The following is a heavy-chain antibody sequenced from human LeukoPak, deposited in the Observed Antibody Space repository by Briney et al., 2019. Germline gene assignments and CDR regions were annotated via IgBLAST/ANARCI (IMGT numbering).Heavy chain of an antibody. V-gene: IGHV4-39*07. CDR3: ARGTGSGSTYYYYYYYYMDV. CDR1: GGSISSSSYY. CDR2: IYHSGST. J-gene: IGHJ6*03. Sequence: SETLSLTCTVSGGSISSSSYYWGWIRQPPGKGLEWIGSIYHSGSTYYNPSLKSRVTISVDTSKDQFSLKLSSVTAADTAVYYCARGTGSGSTYYYYYYYYMDVWGKGTTVTVSS. D-gene: IGHD3-10*01.